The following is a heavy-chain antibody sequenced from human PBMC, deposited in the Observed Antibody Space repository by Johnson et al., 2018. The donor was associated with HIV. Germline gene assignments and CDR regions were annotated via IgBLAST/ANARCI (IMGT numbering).Heavy chain of an antibody. D-gene: IGHD1-26*01. CDR1: GFTFDDYA. CDR2: ISWNSGSI. J-gene: IGHJ3*02. CDR3: AKDGGSYGGAFDI. Sequence: VQLVESGGRVERPGGSLRLSCEASGFTFDDYAMHWVRQAPGKGLEWVSGISWNSGSIGYADSVKGRFTISRDNSKNTLYLQMNSLRAEDTAVYYCAKDGGSYGGAFDIWGQGTMVTVSA. V-gene: IGHV3-9*01.